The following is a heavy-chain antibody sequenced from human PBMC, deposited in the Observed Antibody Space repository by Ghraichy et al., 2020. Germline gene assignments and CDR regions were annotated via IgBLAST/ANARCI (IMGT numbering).Heavy chain of an antibody. Sequence: GESLNISCAASGFTFSSYWMSWVRQAPGKGLEWVANIKQDGSEKYYVDSVKGRFTISRDNAKNSLYLQMNSLRAEDTAVYYCARGPVDIDYWGQGTLVTVSS. CDR2: IKQDGSEK. V-gene: IGHV3-7*03. D-gene: IGHD2-15*01. CDR1: GFTFSSYW. CDR3: ARGPVDIDY. J-gene: IGHJ4*02.